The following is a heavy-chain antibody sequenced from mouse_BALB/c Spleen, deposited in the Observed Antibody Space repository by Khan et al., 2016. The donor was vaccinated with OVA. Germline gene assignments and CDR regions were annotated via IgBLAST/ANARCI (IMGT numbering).Heavy chain of an antibody. CDR1: GYTFTSYW. Sequence: VQLQQSGAELVKPGASVKLSCKASGYTFTSYWMHWVKQRPGQGLEWIGYINPSNGRSHSNEKFKSKATLTVDNSSSTAYMPLSSLTSDDSAVYYCARGVYVSLAYWGQGTLVAVSA. CDR3: ARGVYVSLAY. D-gene: IGHD1-1*01. J-gene: IGHJ3*01. V-gene: IGHV1S81*02. CDR2: INPSNGRS.